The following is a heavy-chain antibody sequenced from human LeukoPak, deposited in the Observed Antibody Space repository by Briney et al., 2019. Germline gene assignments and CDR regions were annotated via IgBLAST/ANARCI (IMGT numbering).Heavy chain of an antibody. D-gene: IGHD3-3*01. CDR3: ARVSRSRGEWLFDN. CDR2: INTNTGNP. V-gene: IGHV7-4-1*02. J-gene: IGHJ4*02. CDR1: GYTFTSYA. Sequence: ASVKVSCKASGYTFTSYAMNWVRQAPGQGLEWMGWINTNTGNPTYAQGFTGRFVFSLDTSVSTAYLQISSLKAEDIAVYYCARVSRSRGEWLFDNWGQGTLVAVSP.